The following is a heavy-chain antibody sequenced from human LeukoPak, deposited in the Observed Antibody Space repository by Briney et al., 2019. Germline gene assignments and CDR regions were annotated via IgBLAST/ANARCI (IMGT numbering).Heavy chain of an antibody. CDR2: ISAYNGNT. CDR3: ARDPSNTSGWKTWFDP. V-gene: IGHV1-18*01. Sequence: ASVKVSCKASGYTFTSYGISWVRQAPGQGLEWMGWISAYNGNTNYGQKFRGRVTLTTDRTTSTAYLELRSLRSDDTAVYYCARDPSNTSGWKTWFDPWGQGTLVTVSS. D-gene: IGHD6-19*01. J-gene: IGHJ5*02. CDR1: GYTFTSYG.